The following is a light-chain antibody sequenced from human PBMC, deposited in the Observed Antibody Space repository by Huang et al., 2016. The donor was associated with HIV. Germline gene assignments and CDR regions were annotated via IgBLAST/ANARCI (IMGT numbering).Light chain of an antibody. Sequence: DIVMTQSPDSLAVSLGERATINCKSSQSLLNSSNNKNYLAWYQQKPGQTPKLLIYWASTRESGVPDRFSGSGSGTDFTLTISSLQSEDVALYYCQQYYSTLLTFGGGTKVEI. CDR3: QQYYSTLLT. CDR2: WAS. CDR1: QSLLNSSNNKNY. V-gene: IGKV4-1*01. J-gene: IGKJ4*01.